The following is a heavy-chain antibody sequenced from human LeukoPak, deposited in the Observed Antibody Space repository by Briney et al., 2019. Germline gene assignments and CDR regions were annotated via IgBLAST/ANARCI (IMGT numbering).Heavy chain of an antibody. J-gene: IGHJ4*02. CDR1: GGPIITTNW. CDR2: VHLSGAT. CDR3: TRESGAFSPFGF. V-gene: IGHV4-4*02. D-gene: IGHD1-26*01. Sequence: SETLSLTCGVSGGPIITTNWWSWVRQPPGKGLEWIGEVHLSGATNYNPSLAGRATMSIDSSKNQLSLELTSVTAADTAMYYCTRESGAFSPFGFWGQGTLVTVSS.